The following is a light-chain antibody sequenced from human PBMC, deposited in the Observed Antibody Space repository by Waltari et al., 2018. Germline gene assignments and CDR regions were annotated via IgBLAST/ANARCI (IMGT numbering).Light chain of an antibody. V-gene: IGKV4-1*01. Sequence: DIGMTQSPASLVISLGERATINCKSSRSVFYSPNNKNYLAWYQHKVGQPPKLLISWASIRESGVPDRFSGSGSGTDFTLTISNLQPEDVAVYYCQQYYSTPPYTFGQGTKLEIK. J-gene: IGKJ2*01. CDR2: WAS. CDR1: RSVFYSPNNKNY. CDR3: QQYYSTPPYT.